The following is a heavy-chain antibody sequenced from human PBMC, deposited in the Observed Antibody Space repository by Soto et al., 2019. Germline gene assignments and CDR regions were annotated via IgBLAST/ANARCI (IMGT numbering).Heavy chain of an antibody. V-gene: IGHV4-59*08. CDR2: IYYSGST. Sequence: QVQLQESGPGLVKPSETLSLTCTVSGGSISSYYWSWIRQPPGKGLEWIGYIYYSGSTNYNPSLTSRVTISVDTSKNQFSLKLSSVTAADTAVYYCARLWGREPLGTIDYWGQGTLVTVSS. D-gene: IGHD6-6*01. CDR3: ARLWGREPLGTIDY. CDR1: GGSISSYY. J-gene: IGHJ4*02.